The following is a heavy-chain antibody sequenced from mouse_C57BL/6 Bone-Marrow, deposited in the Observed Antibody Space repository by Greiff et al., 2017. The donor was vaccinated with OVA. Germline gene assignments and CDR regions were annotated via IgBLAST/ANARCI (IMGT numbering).Heavy chain of an antibody. J-gene: IGHJ2*01. CDR3: ARSVITTVYFDY. Sequence: VQLKESGPGLVKPSQSLSLTCSVTGYSITSGYYWNWIRQFPGNKLEWMGYISYDGSNNYNPSLKNRISITRDTSKNQFFLKLNSVTTEDTATYYCARSVITTVYFDYWGQGTTLTVSS. D-gene: IGHD1-1*01. V-gene: IGHV3-6*01. CDR2: ISYDGSN. CDR1: GYSITSGYY.